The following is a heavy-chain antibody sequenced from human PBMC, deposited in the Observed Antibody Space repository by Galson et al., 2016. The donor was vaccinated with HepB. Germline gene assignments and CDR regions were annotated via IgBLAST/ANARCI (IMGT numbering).Heavy chain of an antibody. CDR2: IDPSDSYT. Sequence: QSGAEVKKPGESLRISCTGSGYTFTSYWITWVRQMPGKGLEWMGRIDPSDSYTNYSPSFEGHVTISADKSITTAYLQWSSLKASDTAMYYCARGGALRYCSRSSCYGGASWGQGTLVAVSS. V-gene: IGHV5-10-1*01. CDR3: ARGGALRYCSRSSCYGGAS. J-gene: IGHJ5*02. D-gene: IGHD2-2*01. CDR1: GYTFTSYW.